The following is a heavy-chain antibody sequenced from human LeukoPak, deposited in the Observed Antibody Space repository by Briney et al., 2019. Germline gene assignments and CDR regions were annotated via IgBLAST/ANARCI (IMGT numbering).Heavy chain of an antibody. CDR3: EKDERSDGYIYYYYYGMDV. D-gene: IGHD5-24*01. J-gene: IGHJ6*02. CDR1: GFTFSSYG. Sequence: GGALRLSCAASGFTFSSYGMHWVRQAPGKGLEWVAVISYDGSNKYYADSVNGRFTISRDNSKNTLYLQMNSLRAEDTAVYYCEKDERSDGYIYYYYYGMDVWGQGTTVTVSS. V-gene: IGHV3-30*18. CDR2: ISYDGSNK.